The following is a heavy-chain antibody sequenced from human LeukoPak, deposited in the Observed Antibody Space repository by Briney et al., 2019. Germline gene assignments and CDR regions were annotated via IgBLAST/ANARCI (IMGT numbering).Heavy chain of an antibody. J-gene: IGHJ4*02. D-gene: IGHD2-2*01. V-gene: IGHV3-23*01. CDR3: ANPPTYCSSTACYAPFDY. CDR1: GFSFTDYP. Sequence: GGSLRLSCATSGFSFTDYPMNWVRQAPGKGLEWVSAFSGSGGSTYYADSVKGRFTISRDNSKNTLYLQMNSLRAEDTAVYYCANPPTYCSSTACYAPFDYWGQGTLVTVSS. CDR2: FSGSGGST.